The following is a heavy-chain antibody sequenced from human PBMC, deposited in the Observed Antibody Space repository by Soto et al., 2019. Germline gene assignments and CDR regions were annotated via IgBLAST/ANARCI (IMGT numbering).Heavy chain of an antibody. V-gene: IGHV1-8*01. Sequence: QVQLVQSGAEVKKPGASVKVSCKASGYTFTSYDINWVRQATGQGLEWMGWMNPNSGNTGYAQKFQGRVTMTRDTSISTAYMELSGLTSEDTAVYYCARLNWSGGPRWSDYWGQGTLLTVSS. D-gene: IGHD3-3*01. J-gene: IGHJ4*02. CDR1: GYTFTSYD. CDR2: MNPNSGNT. CDR3: ARLNWSGGPRWSDY.